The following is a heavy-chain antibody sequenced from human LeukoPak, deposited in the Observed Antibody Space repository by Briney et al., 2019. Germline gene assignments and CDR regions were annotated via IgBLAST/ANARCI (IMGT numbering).Heavy chain of an antibody. J-gene: IGHJ6*03. CDR3: ATVGPIVGAHYYYYYYMDV. CDR2: VDPEDGET. V-gene: IGHV1-69-2*01. Sequence: ASVKISCKVSGYTFTDYYMHWVQHAPGKGLEWMGLVDPEDGETIYAEKFQGRVTITADTSTDTAYMELSSLRSEDTAVYYCATVGPIVGAHYYYYYYMDVWGKGTTVTVSS. CDR1: GYTFTDYY. D-gene: IGHD1-26*01.